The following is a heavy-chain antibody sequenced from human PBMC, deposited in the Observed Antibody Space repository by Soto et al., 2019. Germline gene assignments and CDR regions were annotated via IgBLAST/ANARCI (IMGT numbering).Heavy chain of an antibody. J-gene: IGHJ4*02. CDR2: ISYDGSNK. D-gene: IGHD4-17*01. Sequence: QVQLVESGGGVVQPGRSLRLSCVASGFTFNNFGIHWVRQAPGKGLEWVAVISYDGSNKYYADSLKGRFIISRDNSKNALFLQMSSLRAEDTALYYCAKASYGDVGVYFLDSWGQGTLVTVSS. CDR1: GFTFNNFG. V-gene: IGHV3-30*18. CDR3: AKASYGDVGVYFLDS.